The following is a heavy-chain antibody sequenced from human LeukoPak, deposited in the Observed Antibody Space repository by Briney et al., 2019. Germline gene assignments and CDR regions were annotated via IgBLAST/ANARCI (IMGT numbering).Heavy chain of an antibody. CDR2: ITPNSGGT. CDR1: GYTFTGCY. J-gene: IGHJ4*02. CDR3: ATRPLSHSGSYWAGDY. V-gene: IGHV1-2*06. D-gene: IGHD1-26*01. Sequence: ASVKVSCKASGYTFTGCYMHWVRQAPGQGLEWMGRITPNSGGTKDAQKFQGRVTMTRDTSISTAYMELSRLRSDDTAVYYCATRPLSHSGSYWAGDYWAQGTLVTVSS.